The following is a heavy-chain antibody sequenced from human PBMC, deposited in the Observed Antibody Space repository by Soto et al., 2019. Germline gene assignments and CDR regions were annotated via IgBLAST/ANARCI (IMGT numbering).Heavy chain of an antibody. V-gene: IGHV1-3*01. Sequence: GASVKVSCKASGYTFTSYGISWVRQAPGQRLEWMGWINAGNGNTKYSQKFQGRVTITRDTSASTAYMELSSLRSEDTAVYYCARGHIVVVVAAPPGMDVWGQGTTVTVSS. J-gene: IGHJ6*02. CDR2: INAGNGNT. D-gene: IGHD2-15*01. CDR1: GYTFTSYG. CDR3: ARGHIVVVVAAPPGMDV.